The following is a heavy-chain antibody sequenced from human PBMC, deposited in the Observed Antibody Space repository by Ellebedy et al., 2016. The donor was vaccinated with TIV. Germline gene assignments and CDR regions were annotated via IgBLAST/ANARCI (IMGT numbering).Heavy chain of an antibody. J-gene: IGHJ3*02. CDR1: GFTFSSYA. Sequence: PGGSLRLSCAASGFTFSSYAMSWVRQAPGTGLEWVSAISGSGGSTYYADSVKGRFTISRDNSKNTLYLQMNILRDDDKPVYYWAKAAIAAAGTHAFEIWGQGTMVTVSS. V-gene: IGHV3-23*01. D-gene: IGHD6-13*01. CDR2: ISGSGGST. CDR3: AKAAIAAAGTHAFEI.